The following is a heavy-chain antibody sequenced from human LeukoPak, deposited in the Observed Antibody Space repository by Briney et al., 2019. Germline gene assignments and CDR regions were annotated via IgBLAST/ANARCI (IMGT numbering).Heavy chain of an antibody. CDR1: GFTFSNYD. V-gene: IGHV3-30*02. Sequence: GGSLRLSCAASGFTFSNYDMHWVRQAPGKGLEWLAFIRYDGSIKYYADSAKGRLTISRDNSRTTLYLQIDGLRAEDTAVYYCAKFDIWGQGTMVTVSS. J-gene: IGHJ3*02. CDR3: AKFDI. CDR2: IRYDGSIK.